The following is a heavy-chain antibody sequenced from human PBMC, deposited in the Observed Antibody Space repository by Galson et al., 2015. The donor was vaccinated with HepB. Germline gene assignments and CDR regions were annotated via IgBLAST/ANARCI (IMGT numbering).Heavy chain of an antibody. V-gene: IGHV1-69*04. CDR3: ASGGDSTAFEI. J-gene: IGHJ3*02. CDR1: GGTFSSYA. D-gene: IGHD2/OR15-2a*01. Sequence: SVKVSCKASGGTFSSYAISWVRQAPGQGLEWMGRIIPILGIANYAQKFQGRVTITADKSTSTAYMELSSLRSEDTAVYYCASGGDSTAFEIWGQGTMVTVSS. CDR2: IIPILGIA.